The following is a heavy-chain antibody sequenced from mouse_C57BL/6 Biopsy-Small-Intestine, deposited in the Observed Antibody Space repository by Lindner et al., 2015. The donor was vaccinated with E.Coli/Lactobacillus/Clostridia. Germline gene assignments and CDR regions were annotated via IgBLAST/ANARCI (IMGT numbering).Heavy chain of an antibody. V-gene: IGHV1-26*01. J-gene: IGHJ4*01. D-gene: IGHD1-1*02. CDR1: GCTFTGCY. CDR3: ARRYGRGGYDY. CDR2: IDPNDGGA. Sequence: SVKVSCKASGCTFTGCYIHWVRQARGQGLEWMGWIDPNDGGAHYAQKFQGRITMTRDTSIGTLYMELGGLMYDDTAFYYCARRYGRGGYDYWGQGTLVTVSS.